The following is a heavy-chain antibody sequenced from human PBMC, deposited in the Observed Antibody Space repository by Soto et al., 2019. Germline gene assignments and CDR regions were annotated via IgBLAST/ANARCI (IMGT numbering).Heavy chain of an antibody. CDR1: GYTFMNSY. CDR3: ARDLHGAFTTMVY. V-gene: IGHV1-46*03. Sequence: QVQMVQSGAEVKKPGASVKVSCKASGYTFMNSYIHWVRQAPGQGLEWMGIINPNGYTSTHAQKFKGSLTVTSATSTITVDMELGSLASADTAVYYCARDLHGAFTTMVYWGQGSLVTVSS. D-gene: IGHD5-18*01. CDR2: INPNGYTS. J-gene: IGHJ4*02.